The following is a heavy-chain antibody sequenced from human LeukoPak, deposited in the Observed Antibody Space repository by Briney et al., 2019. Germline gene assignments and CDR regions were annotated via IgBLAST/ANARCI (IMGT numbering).Heavy chain of an antibody. V-gene: IGHV3-7*01. D-gene: IGHD3-10*01. CDR2: IKPDGSDT. J-gene: IGHJ5*02. CDR1: GFSLSSYW. CDR3: ARGGASSKPLDA. Sequence: GGALRLSCKASGFSLSSYWMSWVRLAPGKGLEWVANIKPDGSDTRQVDSVKGRFTISRDNAKNSLYLQMSGLRGEDTAVYYCARGGASSKPLDAWGQGTLVTVSS.